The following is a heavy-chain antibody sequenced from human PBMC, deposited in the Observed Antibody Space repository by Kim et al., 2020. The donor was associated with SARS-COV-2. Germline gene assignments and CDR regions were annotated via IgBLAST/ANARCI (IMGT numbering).Heavy chain of an antibody. CDR3: AKGQLIVVVPAALPEDAFDI. J-gene: IGHJ3*02. CDR1: GYTFTSYY. D-gene: IGHD2-2*01. CDR2: INPSGGST. Sequence: ASVKVSCKASGYTFTSYYMHWVRQAPGQGLEWMGIINPSGGSTSYAQKFQGRVTMTRDTSTSTVYMELSSLRSEDTAVYYCAKGQLIVVVPAALPEDAFDIWGQGTMVTVSS. V-gene: IGHV1-46*01.